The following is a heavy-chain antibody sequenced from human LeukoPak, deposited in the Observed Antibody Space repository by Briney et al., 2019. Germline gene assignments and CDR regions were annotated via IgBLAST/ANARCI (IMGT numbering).Heavy chain of an antibody. D-gene: IGHD1-26*01. V-gene: IGHV3-7*01. J-gene: IGHJ4*02. Sequence: GGSLRLSCVASAFTFRNSWMSWVRQVPGKGLEWVANIEQDGREKNYVESVKGRFTISRDNGKYSLYLEMNSLRAEDTAVYFCARERQGSSYYDGKESFDYWGRETWSPSPQ. CDR2: IEQDGREK. CDR1: AFTFRNSW. CDR3: ARERQGSSYYDGKESFDY.